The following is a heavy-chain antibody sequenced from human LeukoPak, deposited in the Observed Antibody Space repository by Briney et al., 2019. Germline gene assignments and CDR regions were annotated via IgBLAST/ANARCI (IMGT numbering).Heavy chain of an antibody. J-gene: IGHJ3*02. D-gene: IGHD3-16*02. V-gene: IGHV3-23*01. CDR2: ISGSGSST. CDR1: GFTFGDYA. Sequence: GRSLRLSCTASGFTFGDYAMSWFRQAPGKGLEWVSGISGSGSSTFDADSVKGRFTISRDNSKNTLFLQMNSLRAEDTALYYCAKDYRMIAFGGVIGIDAFDIWGQGTMVTVSS. CDR3: AKDYRMIAFGGVIGIDAFDI.